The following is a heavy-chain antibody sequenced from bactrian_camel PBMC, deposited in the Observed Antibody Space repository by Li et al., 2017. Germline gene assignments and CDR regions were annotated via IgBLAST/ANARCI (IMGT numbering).Heavy chain of an antibody. Sequence: DVQLVESGGGSVQAGGSLRLSCVASGYTSYPYYMAWVREAPGKEREGVAVIEPDGRTTYADSVKDRFTISKDNAKNTLYLRMNSLNVEDTAMYYCAATGPGRVGNCSLAVEYTYWGQGTQVTVS. CDR1: GYTSYPYY. CDR3: AATGPGRVGNCSLAVEYTY. V-gene: IGHV3S10*01. J-gene: IGHJ4*01. D-gene: IGHD3*01. CDR2: IEPDGRT.